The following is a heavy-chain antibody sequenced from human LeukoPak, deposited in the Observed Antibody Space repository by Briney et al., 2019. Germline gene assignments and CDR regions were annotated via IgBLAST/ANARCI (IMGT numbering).Heavy chain of an antibody. Sequence: PGGSLRLSSAASGFTFSSYAMSWVRQAPGKGLEWVSAISGSGGSTYYADSVKGRFTISRDNSKNTLYLQMNSLRAEDTAVYYCAIWERGGLYYYGMDVWGQGTTVTVSS. CDR1: GFTFSSYA. J-gene: IGHJ6*02. V-gene: IGHV3-23*01. CDR2: ISGSGGST. D-gene: IGHD1-1*01. CDR3: AIWERGGLYYYGMDV.